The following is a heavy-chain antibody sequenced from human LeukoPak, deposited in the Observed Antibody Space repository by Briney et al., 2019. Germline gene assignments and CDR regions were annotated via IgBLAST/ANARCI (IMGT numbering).Heavy chain of an antibody. Sequence: SGTLSLTCTVSGGSISGYYWSWIRQSPGKRLEWTAYISFTGNTNYNPSLKSRVTISLDTSKTHFSLTLSSLTAADTAVYYCARSPPGWYYDNSGQYYFDTWGQGALVTVSS. CDR2: ISFTGNT. CDR3: ARSPPGWYYDNSGQYYFDT. CDR1: GGSISGYY. J-gene: IGHJ4*02. V-gene: IGHV4-59*08. D-gene: IGHD3-22*01.